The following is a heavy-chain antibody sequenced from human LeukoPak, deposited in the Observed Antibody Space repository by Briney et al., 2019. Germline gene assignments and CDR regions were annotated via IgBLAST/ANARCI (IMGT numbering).Heavy chain of an antibody. D-gene: IGHD2-2*01. CDR1: GYTFTGYY. J-gene: IGHJ4*02. Sequence: ASVKVSCKASGYTFTGYYMHWVRQAPAQGLEWMGWINPNSGGTNYAQKFQGRVTTTRDTSISTAYMELSRLSSDDTAVYYCARGSTVVPAAFWGQGTLVTVSS. CDR3: ARGSTVVPAAF. V-gene: IGHV1-2*02. CDR2: INPNSGGT.